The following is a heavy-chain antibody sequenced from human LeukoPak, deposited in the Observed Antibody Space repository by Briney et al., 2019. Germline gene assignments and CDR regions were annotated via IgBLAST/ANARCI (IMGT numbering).Heavy chain of an antibody. Sequence: PGGSLRLSCAASGFTFSSDDMNWVRQAPGKGLEWVSAISGSGGSTYYADSVKGRFTISRDNSKNTLYLQMNSLRAEDTAVYYCAKGSHYYDSSPTDYWGQGTLVTVSS. CDR1: GFTFSSDD. D-gene: IGHD3-22*01. J-gene: IGHJ4*02. CDR3: AKGSHYYDSSPTDY. CDR2: ISGSGGST. V-gene: IGHV3-23*01.